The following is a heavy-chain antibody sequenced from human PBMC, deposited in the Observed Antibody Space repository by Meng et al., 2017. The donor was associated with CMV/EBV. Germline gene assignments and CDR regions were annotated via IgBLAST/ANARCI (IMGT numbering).Heavy chain of an antibody. CDR3: ARDRVDGITGTTSGYDY. CDR2: IYYSGST. CDR1: GGSISSYY. D-gene: IGHD1-7*01. J-gene: IGHJ4*02. V-gene: IGHV4-59*01. Sequence: SETLSLTCTVSGGSISSYYWSWIRQPPGKGLKWIGYIYYSGSTNYNPSLKSRVTISVDTSKNQFSLKLSSVTAADTAVYYCARDRVDGITGTTSGYDYWGQGTLVTVSS.